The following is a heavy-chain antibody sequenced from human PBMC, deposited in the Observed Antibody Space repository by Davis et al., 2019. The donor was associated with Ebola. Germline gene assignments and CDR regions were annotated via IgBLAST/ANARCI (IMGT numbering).Heavy chain of an antibody. CDR3: AREGMITFGGVMDY. J-gene: IGHJ4*02. D-gene: IGHD3-16*01. Sequence: PGGSLRLSCAASGFTFSSYAMHWVRQAPGKGLEWVAVISYDGSNKYYADSVKGRFTISRDNSKNTLYLQMNSMRAEDTAVYYCAREGMITFGGVMDYWGQGTLVTVSS. CDR2: ISYDGSNK. CDR1: GFTFSSYA. V-gene: IGHV3-30-3*01.